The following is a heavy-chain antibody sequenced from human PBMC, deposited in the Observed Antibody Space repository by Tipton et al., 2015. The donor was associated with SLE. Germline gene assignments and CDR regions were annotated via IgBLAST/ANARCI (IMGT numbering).Heavy chain of an antibody. Sequence: SLRLSCAASGFTVSSNYMSWVRQAPGKGLEWVANIKQDGSEKYYVDSVKGRFTISRDNAKNSLYLQMNSLRAEDTAVYYCAREGDDMGDYWGQGTLVTVSS. V-gene: IGHV3-7*03. CDR1: GFTVSSNY. CDR2: IKQDGSEK. D-gene: IGHD3-9*01. J-gene: IGHJ4*02. CDR3: AREGDDMGDY.